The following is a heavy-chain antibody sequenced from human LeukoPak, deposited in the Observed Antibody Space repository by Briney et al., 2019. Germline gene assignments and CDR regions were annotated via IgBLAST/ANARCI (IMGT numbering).Heavy chain of an antibody. CDR1: GFTFSTYV. D-gene: IGHD2-8*01. V-gene: IGHV3-64*01. CDR3: ARVSTNDRRNAFDI. Sequence: GGSLRLSCAASGFTFSTYVMQWVRQARGKGLEYVSAITGDGGYTYYANSVKGRFTISRDNSKKTLYLQMGSLRADDMAVYYCARVSTNDRRNAFDIWGQGTMVTVSS. CDR2: ITGDGGYT. J-gene: IGHJ3*02.